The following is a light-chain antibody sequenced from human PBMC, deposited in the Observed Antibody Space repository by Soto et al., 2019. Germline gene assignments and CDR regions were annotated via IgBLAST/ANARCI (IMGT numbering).Light chain of an antibody. J-gene: IGKJ5*01. CDR2: AAS. V-gene: IGKV1-5*01. Sequence: DIQMTQSPSTLSGSVGDIVTITCRASQTISSWLAWYQQPPQTAPHLLIYAASTSPSGVTSSFSGSGCATDFPTTISSLQHDDFATYYCQQLNSYPITFGQGTRLEIK. CDR1: QTISSW. CDR3: QQLNSYPIT.